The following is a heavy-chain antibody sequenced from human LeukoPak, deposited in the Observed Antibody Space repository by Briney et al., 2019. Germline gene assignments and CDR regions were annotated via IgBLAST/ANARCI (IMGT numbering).Heavy chain of an antibody. CDR3: AKDQRWFGGLSSSKFGMDV. Sequence: GGSLRLSRAASGFTFSSYGMHWVRQAPGKGLEWVAVISYDGSNKYYADSVKGRFTISRDNSKNTLYLQMNSLRAEDTAVYYCAKDQRWFGGLSSSKFGMDVWGQGTTVTVSS. CDR2: ISYDGSNK. J-gene: IGHJ6*02. V-gene: IGHV3-30*18. D-gene: IGHD3-10*01. CDR1: GFTFSSYG.